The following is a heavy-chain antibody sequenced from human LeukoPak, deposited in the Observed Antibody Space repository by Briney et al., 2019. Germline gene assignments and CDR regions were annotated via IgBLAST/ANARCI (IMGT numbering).Heavy chain of an antibody. J-gene: IGHJ6*03. CDR3: ARVPPVVPVGYYYYMDV. CDR2: MNPNNGYT. V-gene: IGHV1-8*03. D-gene: IGHD3-22*01. CDR1: GYIFTTYD. Sequence: GASVKVSCKASGYIFTTYDINWVRLAPGQGLEWMAWMNPNNGYTGFAQKFQGRIAVSRNTDISTAYMELNSLRSEDTAVYYCARVPPVVPVGYYYYMDVWGKGTTVTVSS.